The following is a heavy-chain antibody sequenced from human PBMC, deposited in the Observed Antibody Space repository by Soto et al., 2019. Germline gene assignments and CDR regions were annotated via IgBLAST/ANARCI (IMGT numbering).Heavy chain of an antibody. V-gene: IGHV4-59*12. CDR1: GGSISSYY. J-gene: IGHJ4*02. Sequence: SETLSLTCTVSGGSISSYYWSWIRQPPGKGLEWIGYIYYSGSASYNPSLKSRVTISVHTSNSQFSLELSSVTAADTAVYSCARGLITGSHYSGGWYYFDSWGQGTQVTVSS. CDR3: ARGLITGSHYSGGWYYFDS. CDR2: IYYSGSA. D-gene: IGHD6-19*01.